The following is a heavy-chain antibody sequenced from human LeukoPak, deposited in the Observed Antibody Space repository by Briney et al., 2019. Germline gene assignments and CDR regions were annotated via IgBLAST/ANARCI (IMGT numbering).Heavy chain of an antibody. D-gene: IGHD2-2*01. CDR3: AKYLVPTSVLMDV. V-gene: IGHV3-30-3*02. J-gene: IGHJ6*02. Sequence: GGSLRLSCAASGFTFSSYAMHWVRQAPGKGLEWVAVISYDGSNKYYADSVKGRFTISRDNSKSTVYLQMNSLRAEDTAVYYCAKYLVPTSVLMDVWGQGTTVTVSS. CDR1: GFTFSSYA. CDR2: ISYDGSNK.